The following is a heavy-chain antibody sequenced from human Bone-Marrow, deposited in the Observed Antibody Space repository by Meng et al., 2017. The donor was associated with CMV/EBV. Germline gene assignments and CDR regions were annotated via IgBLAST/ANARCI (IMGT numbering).Heavy chain of an antibody. V-gene: IGHV1-69*10. D-gene: IGHD5-24*01. CDR3: ASEARDGYNYLGASYYFDY. J-gene: IGHJ4*02. Sequence: SLKVSCKASGGTFSSYAISWVRQAPGQGLEWMGGIIPILGIANYAQKFQGRVTITADKSTSTAYMELSSLRSEDTAVYYCASEARDGYNYLGASYYFDYWGQGTLVTVSS. CDR1: GGTFSSYA. CDR2: IIPILGIA.